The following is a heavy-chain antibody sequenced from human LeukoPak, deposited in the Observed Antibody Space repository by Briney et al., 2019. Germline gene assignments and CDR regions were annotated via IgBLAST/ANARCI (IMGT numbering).Heavy chain of an antibody. V-gene: IGHV1-69*13. CDR1: GGTFSSYA. J-gene: IGHJ4*02. CDR2: IIPIFGTA. Sequence: SVKVSCKASGGTFSSYAISWVRQAPGQGLEWMGGIIPIFGTANYAQKFQGRVTITADESTSAAYMELSSLRSEDTAVYYCARELRLFGSSPIDYWGQGTLVTVSS. D-gene: IGHD6-6*01. CDR3: ARELRLFGSSPIDY.